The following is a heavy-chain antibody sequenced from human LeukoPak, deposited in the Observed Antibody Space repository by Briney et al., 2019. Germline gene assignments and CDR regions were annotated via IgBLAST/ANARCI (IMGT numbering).Heavy chain of an antibody. Sequence: PSETLSLTCAVSGYSISSGYYWGWIRQPPGKGLEWIGSIYHSGSTYYNPSLKSRVTISVDTSKNQFSLKLSSVTAADTAVYYCARGRYCSSTSCLMDVWGKGTTVTVSS. V-gene: IGHV4-38-2*01. CDR2: IYHSGST. CDR1: GYSISSGYY. J-gene: IGHJ6*03. D-gene: IGHD2-2*01. CDR3: ARGRYCSSTSCLMDV.